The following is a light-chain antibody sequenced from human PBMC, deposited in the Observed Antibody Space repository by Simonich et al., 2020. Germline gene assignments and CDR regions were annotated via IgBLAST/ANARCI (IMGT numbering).Light chain of an antibody. CDR1: QSVLYSSNNKNY. CDR3: QQYYSTPLT. V-gene: IGKV4-1*01. CDR2: CAS. J-gene: IGKJ3*01. Sequence: DIVMTQSPTSLAVSLGERAPINCKSSQSVLYSSNNKNYLAWYQQKPGQPPKLLIYCASTRESGVPDRFSGSGSGTDFTLTISSLQAEDVAVYYCQQYYSTPLTFGPGTKVDIK.